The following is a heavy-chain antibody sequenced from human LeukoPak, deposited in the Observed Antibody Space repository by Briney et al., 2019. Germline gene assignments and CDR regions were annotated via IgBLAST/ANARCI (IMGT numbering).Heavy chain of an antibody. J-gene: IGHJ4*02. CDR2: INPNSGGT. Sequence: ASVKVSCKASGYTFTRYYMHWVRQAPGQGLEWMGWINPNSGGTNYAQKFQGRVTMTRDTSISTAYMELSRLRSDDTAVYYCARVPRIAAAGSYFDYWGQGTLVTVSS. V-gene: IGHV1-2*02. D-gene: IGHD6-13*01. CDR1: GYTFTRYY. CDR3: ARVPRIAAAGSYFDY.